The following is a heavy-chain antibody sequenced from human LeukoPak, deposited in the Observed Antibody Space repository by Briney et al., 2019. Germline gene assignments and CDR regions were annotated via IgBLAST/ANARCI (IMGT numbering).Heavy chain of an antibody. CDR3: ARGAYYYDSSGYYYGRYFDL. D-gene: IGHD3-22*01. Sequence: SGTLSLTCTVSGGSISSYYWSWIRQPPGKGLEWIGYIYYSGSTNYNPSLKSRVTISVDTSKNQFSLKLSSVTAADTAVYYCARGAYYYDSSGYYYGRYFDLWGRGTLVTVSS. CDR1: GGSISSYY. J-gene: IGHJ2*01. CDR2: IYYSGST. V-gene: IGHV4-59*01.